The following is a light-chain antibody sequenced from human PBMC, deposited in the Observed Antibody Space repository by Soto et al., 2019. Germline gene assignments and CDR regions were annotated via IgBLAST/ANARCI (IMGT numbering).Light chain of an antibody. J-gene: IGKJ5*01. V-gene: IGKV3-11*01. Sequence: EIVLTRSPAPLSLSPGGRGTLPPLASQSVSRYLAWYQQKPGQAPRLLIYDASNRATGIPARFSVSGSGTDFTLTISSLENEDFAVYYCQQRSNWTFTFGQGTRLEIK. CDR1: QSVSRY. CDR2: DAS. CDR3: QQRSNWTFT.